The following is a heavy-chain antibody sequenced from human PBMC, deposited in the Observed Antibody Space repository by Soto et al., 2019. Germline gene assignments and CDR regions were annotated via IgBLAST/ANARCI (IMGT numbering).Heavy chain of an antibody. J-gene: IGHJ6*02. Sequence: KPSETLSLTCTVSGGSVSSSSYYWDWIRQPPGKGLEWIGNIYYTGKTNYNPSLRSRVTISVDTSKNQFSLKLSSVTAADTAVYYCARRPKSGSFHYYGVDVCGRGTTVTVSS. V-gene: IGHV4-39*01. CDR1: GGSVSSSSYY. D-gene: IGHD1-26*01. CDR2: IYYTGKT. CDR3: ARRPKSGSFHYYGVDV.